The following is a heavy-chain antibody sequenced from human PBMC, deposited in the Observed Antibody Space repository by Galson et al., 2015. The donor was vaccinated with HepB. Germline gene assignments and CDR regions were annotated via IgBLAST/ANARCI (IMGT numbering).Heavy chain of an antibody. CDR3: ARVRLRAVANGGFGY. CDR1: GGSFSGYY. V-gene: IGHV4-34*01. CDR2: INHSGRT. J-gene: IGHJ4*02. D-gene: IGHD6-19*01. Sequence: SLSCAVYGGSFSGYYWSWIRQPPGKGLEWIGEINHSGRTNYNPSLKSRVTISVDTSKNQFSLKLSSVTAADTAVYYCARVRLRAVANGGFGYWGQGTLVTVSS.